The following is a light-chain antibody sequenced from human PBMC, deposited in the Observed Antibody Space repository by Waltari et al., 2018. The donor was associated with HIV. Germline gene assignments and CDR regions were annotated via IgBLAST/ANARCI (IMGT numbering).Light chain of an antibody. CDR2: VNSDGSH. J-gene: IGLJ3*02. Sequence: QLVLTQSPSASASLGASVKLTCTLSNRQNTYGIAWHQPQPEKGPRYLLRVNSDGSHTKGDGFLYLFSGYSAGAEPYLTISSVQSEDEAVYYCQPWGPGIGVFGRGTQLTVL. V-gene: IGLV4-69*01. CDR3: QPWGPGIGV. CDR1: NRQNTYG.